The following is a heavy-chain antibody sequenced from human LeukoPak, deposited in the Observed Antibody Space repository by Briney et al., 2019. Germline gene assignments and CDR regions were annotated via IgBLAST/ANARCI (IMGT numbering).Heavy chain of an antibody. CDR2: IYWNDDK. CDR3: AHSSSGQHGDAFDI. J-gene: IGHJ3*02. Sequence: SGPTLVKPTQTPPPACPFSWFSLTTNGVGVGWGPHPPRKAPEWLALIYWNDDKRYSPSLKSRLTITKDTSKNQVVLTMTNMDPVDTATYYCAHSSSGQHGDAFDIWGQGTMVTVSS. CDR1: WFSLTTNGVG. D-gene: IGHD3-3*01. V-gene: IGHV2-5*01.